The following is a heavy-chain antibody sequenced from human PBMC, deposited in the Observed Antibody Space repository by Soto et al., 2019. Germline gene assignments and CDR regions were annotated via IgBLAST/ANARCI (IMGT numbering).Heavy chain of an antibody. J-gene: IGHJ6*02. Sequence: QVQLVQSGAEVKKPGASVKVSCKASGYTFTGYYMHWVRQAPGQGLEWMGWINPNSGGTNYAQKLQGWVTMTRDKAISTAYMELSRLRSDDTAVYYCARGSPTVNYGMDVWGQGTTVTVSS. CDR1: GYTFTGYY. D-gene: IGHD2-21*02. V-gene: IGHV1-2*04. CDR3: ARGSPTVNYGMDV. CDR2: INPNSGGT.